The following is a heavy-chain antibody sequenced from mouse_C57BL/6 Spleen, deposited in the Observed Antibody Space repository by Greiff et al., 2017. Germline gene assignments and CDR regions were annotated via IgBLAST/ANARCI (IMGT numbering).Heavy chain of an antibody. CDR3: ARRSYYYGSREGYAMDY. CDR2: ISSGSSTI. D-gene: IGHD1-1*01. J-gene: IGHJ4*01. V-gene: IGHV5-17*01. CDR1: GFTFSDYG. Sequence: EVHLVESGGGLVKPGGSLKLSCAASGFTFSDYGMHWVRQAPEKGLEWVAYISSGSSTIYYADTVKGRFTISRDNAKNTLFLQMTSLGSEDTAMYYCARRSYYYGSREGYAMDYWGQGTSGTVSS.